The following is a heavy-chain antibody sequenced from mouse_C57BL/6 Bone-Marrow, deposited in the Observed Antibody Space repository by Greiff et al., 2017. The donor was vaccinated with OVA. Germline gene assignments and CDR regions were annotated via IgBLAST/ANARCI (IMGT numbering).Heavy chain of an antibody. CDR1: GYTFTSYW. Sequence: QVHVKQSGTELVKPGASVKLSCKASGYTFTSYWMHWVKQRPGQGLEWIGNINPSNGGTNYNEKFKSKATLTVDKSSSTAYMQLSSLTSEDSAVYYCARRYYGSSCAMDYWGQGTSVTVSS. CDR3: ARRYYGSSCAMDY. J-gene: IGHJ4*01. D-gene: IGHD1-1*01. V-gene: IGHV1-53*01. CDR2: INPSNGGT.